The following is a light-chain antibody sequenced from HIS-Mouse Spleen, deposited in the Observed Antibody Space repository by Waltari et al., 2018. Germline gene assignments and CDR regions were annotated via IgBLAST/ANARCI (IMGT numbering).Light chain of an antibody. Sequence: QSALTQPASVSGSPGQSITISCTGTSRDVGSYNLVSWYQQHPGKAPKLMIYEGSKRPSGVSNRFSGSKSGNTASLTISGLQAEDEADYYCQSADSSGTYWVFGGGTKLTVL. J-gene: IGLJ3*02. CDR2: EGS. V-gene: IGLV2-23*01. CDR1: SRDVGSYNL. CDR3: QSADSSGTYWV.